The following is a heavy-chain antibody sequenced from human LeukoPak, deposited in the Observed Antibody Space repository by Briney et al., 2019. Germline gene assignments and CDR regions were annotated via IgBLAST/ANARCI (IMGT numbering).Heavy chain of an antibody. CDR3: ARDSVRVSFDY. V-gene: IGHV3-21*01. J-gene: IGHJ4*02. CDR2: ISSSSSYI. CDR1: GFTFNSYS. D-gene: IGHD3-10*01. Sequence: GGSLRLSCAASGFTFNSYSMNWVRQAPGKGLEWVSSISSSSSYIYYADSVKGRFTISRDNAKNSLYLQMNSLRAEDTAVYYCARDSVRVSFDYWGQGTLVTVSS.